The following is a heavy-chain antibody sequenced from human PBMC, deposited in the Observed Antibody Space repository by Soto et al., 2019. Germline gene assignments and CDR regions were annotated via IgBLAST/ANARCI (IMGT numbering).Heavy chain of an antibody. CDR1: GGSFTFSGYY. V-gene: IGHV4-34*01. Sequence: SETLSLTCTVYGGSFTFSGYYWSWIRQPPGKGLEWIGAINHIGTTKYNPSLESRVTISLDTSKNHFSLDLTSVTAADTAVYYCVRGRILRLRFGDFDSWGRGTLVTVSS. CDR2: INHIGTT. CDR3: VRGRILRLRFGDFDS. D-gene: IGHD5-12*01. J-gene: IGHJ4*02.